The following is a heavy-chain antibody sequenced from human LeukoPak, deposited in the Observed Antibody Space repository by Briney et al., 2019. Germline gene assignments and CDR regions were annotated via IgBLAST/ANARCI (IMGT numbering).Heavy chain of an antibody. D-gene: IGHD3-9*01. J-gene: IGHJ4*02. V-gene: IGHV3-72*01. Sequence: PGGSLRLSCAATEFTFSDHYMDWVRQAPGKGLEWIGRTRNKANSYTTEYAASVRGRFTISRDDSKNSLYLQMNSLKTEDTAVYYCARWDSAVTGYYWGQGTLVTVSS. CDR1: EFTFSDHY. CDR3: ARWDSAVTGYY. CDR2: TRNKANSYTT.